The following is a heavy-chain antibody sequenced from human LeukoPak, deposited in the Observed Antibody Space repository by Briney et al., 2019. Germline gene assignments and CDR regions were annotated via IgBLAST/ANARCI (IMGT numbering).Heavy chain of an antibody. CDR2: IKQDGSQK. CDR1: GFTLSSYW. CDR3: ARAIGKSEGY. J-gene: IGHJ4*02. Sequence: GGSLRLSCAASGFTLSSYWMTWVRQAPGKGLEWVANIKQDGSQKYYVASVKGRFTISRDNAKNSLYLQMNSLRAEDTAVYYCARAIGKSEGYWGQGTLVTASS. V-gene: IGHV3-7*01. D-gene: IGHD4-23*01.